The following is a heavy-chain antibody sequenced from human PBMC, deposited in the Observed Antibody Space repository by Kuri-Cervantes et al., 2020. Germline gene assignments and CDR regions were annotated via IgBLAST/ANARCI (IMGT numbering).Heavy chain of an antibody. CDR1: GFTFSSYG. CDR2: IWYDGSNK. Sequence: GESLKISCAASGFTFSSYGMHWVRQAPGKGLEWVAVIWYDGSNKYYADSVKGRFTISRDNSKNTLYLQMNSLRAEDTAVYYCAREGTEATSWDLLDYWGQGTLVTVSS. J-gene: IGHJ4*02. D-gene: IGHD2-2*01. V-gene: IGHV3-33*08. CDR3: AREGTEATSWDLLDY.